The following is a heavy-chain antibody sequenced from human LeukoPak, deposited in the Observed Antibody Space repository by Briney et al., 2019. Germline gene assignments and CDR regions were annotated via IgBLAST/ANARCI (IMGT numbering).Heavy chain of an antibody. Sequence: SGTLSLTCAVSGGSISSSNWWSWVRQPPGKGLEWIGEIYHSGRTNYNPSLKSRVTISIDTSKNQFSLKLSSVTAADTAVYYCARVLATMASNYYMDVWGKGTTVTVSS. CDR3: ARVLATMASNYYMDV. D-gene: IGHD5-12*01. CDR1: GGSISSSNW. CDR2: IYHSGRT. V-gene: IGHV4-4*02. J-gene: IGHJ6*03.